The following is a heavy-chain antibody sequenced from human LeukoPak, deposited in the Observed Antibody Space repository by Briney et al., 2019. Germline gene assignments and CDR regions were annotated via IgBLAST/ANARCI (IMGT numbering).Heavy chain of an antibody. CDR3: GIHYRGSATYSYFHY. V-gene: IGHV3-23*01. CDR2: ISGSGDNT. CDR1: GFTFSSYA. D-gene: IGHD3-10*01. J-gene: IGHJ4*02. Sequence: GGSLRLSCAASGFTFSSYAMSWVRQAPGKGLEWVSAISGSGDNTYYADSVKGRFTISRDNSKNTLYLQMNSLRAEDTAVYYCGIHYRGSATYSYFHYWGQGTLVTVSS.